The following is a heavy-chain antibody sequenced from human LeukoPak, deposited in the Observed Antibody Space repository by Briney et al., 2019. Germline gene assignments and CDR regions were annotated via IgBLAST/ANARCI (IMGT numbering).Heavy chain of an antibody. D-gene: IGHD3-10*01. Sequence: AASVKVSCKASGGTFSSYAISWVRQAPGQGLEWMGGIIPIFGTANYAQKFQGRVTLTTDESTSTAYMELSRLRSEDTAVYYCTGRLAGSYCNNWLDPWGQGTLVTVSS. CDR1: GGTFSSYA. CDR3: TGRLAGSYCNNWLDP. J-gene: IGHJ5*02. CDR2: IIPIFGTA. V-gene: IGHV1-69*05.